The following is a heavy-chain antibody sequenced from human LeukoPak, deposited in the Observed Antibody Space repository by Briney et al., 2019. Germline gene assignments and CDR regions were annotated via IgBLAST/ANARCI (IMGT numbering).Heavy chain of an antibody. V-gene: IGHV4-59*08. D-gene: IGHD3-3*01. J-gene: IGHJ6*02. CDR1: VGSISSYY. CDR2: LYYSGST. Sequence: SETLSLTCTVSVGSISSYYWSWIRQPPGTGLEGVGYLYYSGSTNYKPSLKSRVTISVDTSKKPFSMKLSAVTAADTAVYYCARGTYDFWSGYYYYGMDVWGQGTTVTVSS. CDR3: ARGTYDFWSGYYYYGMDV.